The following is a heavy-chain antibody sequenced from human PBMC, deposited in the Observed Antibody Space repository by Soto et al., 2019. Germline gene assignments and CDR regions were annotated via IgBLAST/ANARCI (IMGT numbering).Heavy chain of an antibody. V-gene: IGHV6-1*01. D-gene: IGHD3-9*01. CDR2: TYYRSKWYN. CDR3: ARGPSLRYFDWLGPSFDY. Sequence: PSQTRSLTCAISGDRVTSNSATWNWIRQSPSRGLEWLGRTYYRSKWYNDYAVSVKSRITINPDTSKNQFSLQLNSVTPEDTAVYYCARGPSLRYFDWLGPSFDYWGQGTLVAVSS. CDR1: GDRVTSNSAT. J-gene: IGHJ4*02.